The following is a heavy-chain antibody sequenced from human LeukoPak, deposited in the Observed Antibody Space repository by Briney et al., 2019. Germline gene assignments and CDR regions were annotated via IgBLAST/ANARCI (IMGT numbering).Heavy chain of an antibody. D-gene: IGHD5-18*01. CDR1: GYTFTSYG. CDR2: ISAYNGNT. V-gene: IGHV1-18*01. CDR3: ARDYRGYSYPDY. J-gene: IGHJ4*02. Sequence: ASVKVSCKASGYTFTSYGISWVRQAPGQGLEWMGWISAYNGNTNYAQKLQGRVTMTTDTSTSTDYMELRSLRSDDTAVYYCARDYRGYSYPDYWGQGTLVTVSS.